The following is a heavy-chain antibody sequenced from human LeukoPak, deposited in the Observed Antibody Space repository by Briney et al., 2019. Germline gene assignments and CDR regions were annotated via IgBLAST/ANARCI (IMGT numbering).Heavy chain of an antibody. CDR3: ARDRELEGNWFDP. CDR2: IYSGGTGVST. V-gene: IGHV3-66*01. Sequence: GGSLRLSCAASGFSVSSNYMSWVRQAPGKGLEWVSVIYSGGTGVSTYYADSVKGRFTISRDDSKNTLYLQMNSLRAEDTAVYYGARDRELEGNWFDPWGQGTLVIVSS. CDR1: GFSVSSNY. D-gene: IGHD1-1*01. J-gene: IGHJ5*02.